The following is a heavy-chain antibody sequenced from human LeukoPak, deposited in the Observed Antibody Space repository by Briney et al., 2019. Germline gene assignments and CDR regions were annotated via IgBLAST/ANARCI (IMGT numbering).Heavy chain of an antibody. CDR2: ISWNSGSI. Sequence: PGGSLRLSCAASGFTFDYYAMHWVRQAPGKGLEWVSGISWNSGSIGYADSVKGRFTISRDNAKNSLYLQMNSLRAEDTALYYCARAVAGILLDYWGQGTLVTVSS. V-gene: IGHV3-9*01. D-gene: IGHD6-19*01. CDR3: ARAVAGILLDY. CDR1: GFTFDYYA. J-gene: IGHJ4*02.